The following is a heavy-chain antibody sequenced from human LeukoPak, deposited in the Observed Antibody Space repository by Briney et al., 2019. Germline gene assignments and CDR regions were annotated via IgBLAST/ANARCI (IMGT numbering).Heavy chain of an antibody. CDR1: GFTFSSYW. V-gene: IGHV3-7*01. CDR3: AELGITMIGGV. CDR2: IKQDGSEK. Sequence: GGSLRLSCAASGFTFSSYWMSWVRQAPGKGLEWVANIKQDGSEKYYVDSVKGRFTISRDNAKNSLYLQMSSLGAEDTAVYYCAELGITMIGGVWGKGTTVTISS. J-gene: IGHJ6*04. D-gene: IGHD3-10*02.